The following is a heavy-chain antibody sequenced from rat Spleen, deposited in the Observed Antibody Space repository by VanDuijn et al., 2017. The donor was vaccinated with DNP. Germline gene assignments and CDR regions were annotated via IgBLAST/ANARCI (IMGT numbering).Heavy chain of an antibody. V-gene: IGHV5-58*01. Sequence: EVHLVETGGGLVQPGRSLKLSCVASGFTFSSYWMYWIRQAPGKGLEWVASINTDGGSTYYPDSVKGRFTISRDNAKSTLYLQMDSLRSEDTATYYCASSILRGYWGQGVTVTVSS. D-gene: IGHD1-6*01. CDR1: GFTFSSYW. CDR2: INTDGGST. CDR3: ASSILRGY. J-gene: IGHJ2*01.